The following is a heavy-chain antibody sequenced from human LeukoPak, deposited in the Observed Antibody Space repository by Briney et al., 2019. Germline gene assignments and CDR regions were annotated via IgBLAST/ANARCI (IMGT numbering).Heavy chain of an antibody. CDR2: IYYSGST. V-gene: IGHV4-61*01. Sequence: PSETLSLTCTVSGGSVSSGSYYWGWIRQPPGKGLEWIGYIYYSGSTNYNPSLKSRVTISVDTSKNQFSLKLSSVTAADTAVYYCARGRDGYNFGFDYWGQGTLVTVSS. D-gene: IGHD5-24*01. CDR3: ARGRDGYNFGFDY. CDR1: GGSVSSGSYY. J-gene: IGHJ4*02.